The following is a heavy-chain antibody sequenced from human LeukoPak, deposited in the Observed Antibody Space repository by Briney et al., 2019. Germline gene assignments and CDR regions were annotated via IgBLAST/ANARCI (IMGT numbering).Heavy chain of an antibody. CDR3: ARDVWSFWYFDL. V-gene: IGHV3-11*01. J-gene: IGHJ2*01. CDR1: GFTFSDYY. CDR2: ISSSGVTI. D-gene: IGHD1-26*01. Sequence: GGSLRLSCAASGFTFSDYYMSWIRQAPGKGLEWVSSISSSGVTIYYADSEEGRFTISRDNAKNSLYLQMNSLRTEDTAFYYCARDVWSFWYFDLWGRGSLVTVSS.